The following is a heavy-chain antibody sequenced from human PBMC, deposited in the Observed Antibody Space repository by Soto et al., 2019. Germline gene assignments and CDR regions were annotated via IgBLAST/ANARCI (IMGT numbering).Heavy chain of an antibody. CDR1: VGSISSSSYY. D-gene: IGHD6-13*01. CDR2: IHYSGST. J-gene: IGHJ4*02. Sequence: SETLSLTCTFSVGSISSSSYYCGWIRQPPGKGLEWIGCIHYSGSTYYNPSLRSRVTSSVDTSKNQFSLKVSSVTAADTAVYYCARRLFTSTWHSYFEYWGQGTPVNVSS. CDR3: ARRLFTSTWHSYFEY. V-gene: IGHV4-39*01.